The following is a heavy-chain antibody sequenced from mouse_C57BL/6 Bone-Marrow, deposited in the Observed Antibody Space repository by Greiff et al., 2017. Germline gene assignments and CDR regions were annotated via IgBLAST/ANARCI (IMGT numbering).Heavy chain of an antibody. CDR1: GYTFTSYW. CDR3: ARRALLRYFDV. Sequence: QVQLKESGAELVKPGASVKLSCKASGYTFTSYWMHWVKQRPGQGLEWIGMIHPNSGSTNYKEKFKSKATLTVDKSSSTAYMQLSSLTSEDSAVYYCARRALLRYFDVWGTGTTVTVSS. J-gene: IGHJ1*03. V-gene: IGHV1-64*01. CDR2: IHPNSGST. D-gene: IGHD3-1*01.